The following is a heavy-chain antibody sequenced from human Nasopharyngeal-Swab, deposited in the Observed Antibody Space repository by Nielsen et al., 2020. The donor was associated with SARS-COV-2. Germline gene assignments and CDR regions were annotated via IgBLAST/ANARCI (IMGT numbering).Heavy chain of an antibody. J-gene: IGHJ5*02. V-gene: IGHV1-18*01. Sequence: WVRQAPGQGLEWMGRIIAILGIAKYAEKVQGRVTMTTDPSTSTAYMELRSLRSDDTAVYYCARAETGIGALNNWFDPWGQGTLVTVSS. D-gene: IGHD6-13*01. CDR3: ARAETGIGALNNWFDP. CDR2: IIAILGIA.